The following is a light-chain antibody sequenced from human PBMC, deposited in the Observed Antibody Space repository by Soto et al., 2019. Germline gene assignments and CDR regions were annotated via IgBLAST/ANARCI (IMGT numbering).Light chain of an antibody. CDR1: SSNIGSNY. V-gene: IGLV1-47*01. CDR3: AAWDDSLSGL. CDR2: LNN. Sequence: QSVLTQPPSASGTPGQRVTISCSGSSSNIGSNYVYWYQQLPGTAPKLLIFLNNQRPSGVPDRFSGSKSGTSASLAISGLRSEVEADYYCAAWDDSLSGLFGGGTKLTVL. J-gene: IGLJ3*02.